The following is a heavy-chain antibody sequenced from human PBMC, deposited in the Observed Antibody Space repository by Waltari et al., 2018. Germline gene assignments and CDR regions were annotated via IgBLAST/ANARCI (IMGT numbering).Heavy chain of an antibody. V-gene: IGHV4-39*01. CDR2: IYYSGST. J-gene: IGHJ4*02. CDR1: GGSISRSSYY. D-gene: IGHD6-13*01. CDR3: ARHIYSSSWYFYRYFDY. Sequence: QLQLQESGPGLVKPSETLSLTCTVSGGSISRSSYYWGWIRQPPGKGLEWIGSIYYSGSTYYNPSLKSRVTISVDTSKNQFSLKLSSVTAADTAVYYCARHIYSSSWYFYRYFDYWGQGTLVTVSS.